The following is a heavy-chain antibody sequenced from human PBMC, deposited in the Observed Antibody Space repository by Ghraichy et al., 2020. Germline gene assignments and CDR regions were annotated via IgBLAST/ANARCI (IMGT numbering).Heavy chain of an antibody. J-gene: IGHJ5*02. CDR1: GGSISSSSYY. D-gene: IGHD5-24*01. Sequence: SETLSLTCTVSGGSISSSSYYWGWIRQPPGKGLEWIGSIYYSGSTYYNPSLKSRVTISVDTSKNQFSLKLSSVTAADTAVYYCARRGGEMATSWFDPWGQGTLVTVSS. CDR2: IYYSGST. CDR3: ARRGGEMATSWFDP. V-gene: IGHV4-39*01.